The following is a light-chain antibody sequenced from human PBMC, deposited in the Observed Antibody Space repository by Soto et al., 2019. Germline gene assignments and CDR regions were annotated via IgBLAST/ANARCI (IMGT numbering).Light chain of an antibody. Sequence: DIQMTQSPSILSASVGDRVTITCRASQRIDTWLAWYQQKPGTAPKLLIYKATTLQSGVPSRFSGSGSGTEFTLAISSPEPDDFATYYCQQYETFSPWTFGQGTKVDIK. CDR1: QRIDTW. J-gene: IGKJ1*01. CDR2: KAT. V-gene: IGKV1-5*03. CDR3: QQYETFSPWT.